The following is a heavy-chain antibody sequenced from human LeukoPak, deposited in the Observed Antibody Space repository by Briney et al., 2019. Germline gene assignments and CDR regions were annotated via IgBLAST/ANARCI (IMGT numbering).Heavy chain of an antibody. Sequence: GESLKISCAASGFTFSSYAMHWVRQAPGKGLEWVAVISYDGSNKYYADSVKGRFTISRDNSKNTLYLQMNSLRAEDTAVYYCARERVVITNYYYYYGMDVWGQGTTVTVSS. CDR3: ARERVVITNYYYYYGMDV. D-gene: IGHD3-22*01. CDR2: ISYDGSNK. V-gene: IGHV3-30*04. J-gene: IGHJ6*02. CDR1: GFTFSSYA.